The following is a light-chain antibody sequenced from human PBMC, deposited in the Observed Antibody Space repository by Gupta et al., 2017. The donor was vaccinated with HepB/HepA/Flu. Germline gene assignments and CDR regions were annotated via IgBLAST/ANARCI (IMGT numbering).Light chain of an antibody. Sequence: VVMIQSPLSLPVTLGQPASISCSSSQSLVYSAGNTYLNWFQQKPGQSPRLLIYKVSNRESGVADRFRGRGGGTDFTLKISRGEDEDVGVYYYKPGKHCPWTFGQGTKVEIK. V-gene: IGKV2-30*01. J-gene: IGKJ1*01. CDR3: KPGKHCPWT. CDR1: QSLVYSAGNTY. CDR2: KVS.